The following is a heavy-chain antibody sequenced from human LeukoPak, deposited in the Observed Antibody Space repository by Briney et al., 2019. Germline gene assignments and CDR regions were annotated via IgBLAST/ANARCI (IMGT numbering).Heavy chain of an antibody. J-gene: IGHJ3*01. V-gene: IGHV3-23*01. D-gene: IGHD6-19*01. Sequence: GGSLRLSCAASGFTFSSIAMSWVRQAPDKGLEWVSTISGSGGGTYYADSVKGRFTISRDDSKNTLYLQMNSLRADDTAVYYCAKGEWLLKAFDFWGQGTMVTVSS. CDR2: ISGSGGGT. CDR3: AKGEWLLKAFDF. CDR1: GFTFSSIA.